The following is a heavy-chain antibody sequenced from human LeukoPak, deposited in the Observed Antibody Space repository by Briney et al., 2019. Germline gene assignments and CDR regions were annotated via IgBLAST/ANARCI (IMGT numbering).Heavy chain of an antibody. D-gene: IGHD2-8*01. V-gene: IGHV1-18*01. J-gene: IGHJ5*02. Sequence: ASVKVSCKASGYTFTSYVISWVRQAPGQGLEWMGWISAYNGNTNYAQKLQGRVTMTADTSTSTAYMELRSLRSDDTAVYYCARERLGYCTNGVCSRWFDPWGQGTLVTVSS. CDR3: ARERLGYCTNGVCSRWFDP. CDR1: GYTFTSYV. CDR2: ISAYNGNT.